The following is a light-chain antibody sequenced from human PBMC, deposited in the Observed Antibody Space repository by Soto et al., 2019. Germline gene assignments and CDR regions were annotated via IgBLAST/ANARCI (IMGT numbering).Light chain of an antibody. J-gene: IGKJ4*01. CDR3: MQALQTPF. Sequence: DIVMTQSPLSLPVTPGEPASISCRSSQSLLHSNGYNYLDWYLQKPGQSPQLLIYLGSNRASGVPDRFSGRGSGKDFTLKISRVEAEDVGVYYCMQALQTPFFGGGTKVEIK. V-gene: IGKV2-28*01. CDR2: LGS. CDR1: QSLLHSNGYNY.